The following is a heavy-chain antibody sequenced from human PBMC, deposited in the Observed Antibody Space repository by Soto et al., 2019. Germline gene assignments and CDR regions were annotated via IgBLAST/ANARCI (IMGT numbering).Heavy chain of an antibody. CDR2: ISCNGSNK. CDR1: GFTFSSYA. CDR3: ANRSLAGYC. Sequence: GGSLRLSCAASGFTFSSYAMHWVRQAPGKGLEWVAAISCNGSNKYYADSVKGRFTISRDNSKNTLYLQMNSLRAEDTAVYYCANRSLAGYCLGQGTLVTVSS. V-gene: IGHV3-30*02. J-gene: IGHJ4*02. D-gene: IGHD3-3*02.